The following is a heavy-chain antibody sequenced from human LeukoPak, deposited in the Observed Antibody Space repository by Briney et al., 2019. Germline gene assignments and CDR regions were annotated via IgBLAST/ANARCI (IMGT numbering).Heavy chain of an antibody. CDR3: ATHYYDSSGYF. V-gene: IGHV3-48*04. J-gene: IGHJ4*02. CDR2: ISSSGSTI. D-gene: IGHD3-22*01. Sequence: PGRSLRLSCAASGFTFSSYGMHWVRQAPGKGLEWVSYISSSGSTIYYADSVKGRFTISRDNAKNSLYLQMNSLRAEDTAVYYCATHYYDSSGYFWGQGTLVTVSS. CDR1: GFTFSSYG.